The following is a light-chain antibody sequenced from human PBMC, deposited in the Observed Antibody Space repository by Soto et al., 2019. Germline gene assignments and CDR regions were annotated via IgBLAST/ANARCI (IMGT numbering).Light chain of an antibody. CDR1: QSIYDK. J-gene: IGKJ1*01. CDR2: DAS. Sequence: EIVMTQSPATLSVSPGERVSLSCRASQSIYDKLAWYQQKPGQTPRLLIYDASTRATGISGSFSGSGSGTEFTLTISSLQSEDSAVYYCQQYNSWPRTFGQGTKVDI. V-gene: IGKV3-15*01. CDR3: QQYNSWPRT.